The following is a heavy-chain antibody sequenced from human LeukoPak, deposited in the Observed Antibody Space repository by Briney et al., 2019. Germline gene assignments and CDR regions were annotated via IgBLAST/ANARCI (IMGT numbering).Heavy chain of an antibody. CDR1: GFTFSGCW. J-gene: IGHJ3*01. D-gene: IGHD6-6*01. Sequence: QPGGSLRLSCAVSGFTFSGCWMSWSRQAPGKGLEWVASINSDGSEGYYADVVKGRFTISRDNAKNSLYLQINSLRAEDTAVYYCARSSYSSSSSVWGQGTMVTVSS. CDR3: ARSSYSSSSSV. V-gene: IGHV3-7*03. CDR2: INSDGSEG.